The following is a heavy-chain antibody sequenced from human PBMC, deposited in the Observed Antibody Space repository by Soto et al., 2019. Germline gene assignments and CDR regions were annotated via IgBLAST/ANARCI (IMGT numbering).Heavy chain of an antibody. CDR3: GIVAGTSLDY. D-gene: IGHD6-19*01. V-gene: IGHV4-34*01. Sequence: PSETLSLTCAVYGGSFSGYYWSWIRQPPGKGLEWIGEINHSGNTNYNPSLKSRVTISVDKSKNQFSLKLSSVTAADTAVYYCGIVAGTSLDYWGQGTLVTVSS. CDR1: GGSFSGYY. J-gene: IGHJ4*02. CDR2: INHSGNT.